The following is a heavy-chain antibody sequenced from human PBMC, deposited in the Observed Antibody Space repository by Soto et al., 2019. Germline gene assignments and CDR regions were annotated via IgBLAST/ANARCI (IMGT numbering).Heavy chain of an antibody. CDR3: ASSAALKAYYYYYGMDV. CDR2: IDPSDSYT. V-gene: IGHV5-10-1*01. CDR1: W. Sequence: WSSRILKMPRKGLEWMGRIDPSDSYTNYSPSFQGHVTISADKSISTAYLQWSSLKASDTAMYYCASSAALKAYYYYYGMDVWGQGTTVTVSS. D-gene: IGHD2-15*01. J-gene: IGHJ6*02.